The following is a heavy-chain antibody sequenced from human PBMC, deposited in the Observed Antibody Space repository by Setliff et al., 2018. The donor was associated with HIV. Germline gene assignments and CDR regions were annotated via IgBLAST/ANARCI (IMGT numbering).Heavy chain of an antibody. J-gene: IGHJ6*02. CDR1: GFSLSTSGVG. D-gene: IGHD6-13*01. Sequence: SGPTLVNPTPPLTLTCNFSGFSLSTSGVGVGWIRQHPGKALEWLALIYWDNDERYNQSLKDRLSITKDTSKNQVILTMPNMDPVNTGTYDCSHSIPEDFNSSSWDKFYYGMDVWGQGTTVTVSS. CDR3: SHSIPEDFNSSSWDKFYYGMDV. CDR2: IYWDNDE. V-gene: IGHV2-5*02.